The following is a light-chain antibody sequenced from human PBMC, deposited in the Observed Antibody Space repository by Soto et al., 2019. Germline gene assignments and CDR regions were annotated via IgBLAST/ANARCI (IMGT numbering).Light chain of an antibody. V-gene: IGKV1-39*01. CDR2: AAS. Sequence: DIQMTQSPSSLSASVGDRVTITCRASQSINIYSNWYQQKPGKAPKLLIYAASSLQSGVPSRFSGSGSGTDFTLNISSLQPEDFATYYCQQTYSTLLTFGGGTKVEI. CDR1: QSINIY. CDR3: QQTYSTLLT. J-gene: IGKJ4*01.